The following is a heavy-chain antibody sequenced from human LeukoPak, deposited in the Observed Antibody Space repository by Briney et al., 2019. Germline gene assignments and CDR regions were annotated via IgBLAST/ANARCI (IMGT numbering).Heavy chain of an antibody. J-gene: IGHJ4*02. Sequence: PSETLSLTCTVSGGSVSSGSYYWSWIRQPPGKGLEWIGYIYYSGSTNYNPSLKSRVTISVDTSKNQFSLKLSSVTAADTAVYYCARSPVAAAGYGDFDYWGQGTLVTVSS. V-gene: IGHV4-61*01. CDR1: GGSVSSGSYY. D-gene: IGHD6-13*01. CDR3: ARSPVAAAGYGDFDY. CDR2: IYYSGST.